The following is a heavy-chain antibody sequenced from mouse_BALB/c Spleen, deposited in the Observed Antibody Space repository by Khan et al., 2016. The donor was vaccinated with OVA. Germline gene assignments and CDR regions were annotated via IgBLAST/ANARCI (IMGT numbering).Heavy chain of an antibody. CDR3: ARSLDYRYGYALDY. D-gene: IGHD2-12*01. J-gene: IGHJ4*01. V-gene: IGHV3-2*02. Sequence: EVQLQESGPGLVKPSQSLSLTCTVTGYSITSDYAWNWIRQFPGNKLAWMGYISSTGSTSYNPSLKSRISITRDTSKNPFFLQLKSVTTEDTATXYCARSLDYRYGYALDYWGRGTSVTVSS. CDR1: GYSITSDYA. CDR2: ISSTGST.